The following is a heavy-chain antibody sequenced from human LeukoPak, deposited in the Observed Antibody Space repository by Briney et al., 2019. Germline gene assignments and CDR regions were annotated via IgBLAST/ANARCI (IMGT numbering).Heavy chain of an antibody. Sequence: PGGSLRLSCAASGFTVSSNYMSWVRQAPGKGLEWVSVIYSGGSTYYADSVKGRFTISRDNSKNTLYLQMNSLRAEDTAVYYCARDPLGYCSGGSCYSYYYYGMDVWGQGITVTVSS. CDR1: GFTVSSNY. D-gene: IGHD2-15*01. J-gene: IGHJ6*02. V-gene: IGHV3-66*01. CDR2: IYSGGST. CDR3: ARDPLGYCSGGSCYSYYYYGMDV.